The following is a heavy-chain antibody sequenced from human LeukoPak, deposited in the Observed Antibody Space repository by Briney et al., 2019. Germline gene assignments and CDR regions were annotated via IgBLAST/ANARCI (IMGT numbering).Heavy chain of an antibody. CDR2: ISSSGSTI. V-gene: IGHV3-48*04. CDR3: AKGPSGRGWIQPTYGMDV. CDR1: GFTFSSYW. D-gene: IGHD5-18*01. J-gene: IGHJ6*02. Sequence: RSGGSLRLSCAASGFTFSSYWMHWVRQAPGKGLEWVSYISSSGSTIYYADSVKGRFTISRDNAKNSLYLQMNSLRAEDTAVYYCAKGPSGRGWIQPTYGMDVWGQGTTVTVSS.